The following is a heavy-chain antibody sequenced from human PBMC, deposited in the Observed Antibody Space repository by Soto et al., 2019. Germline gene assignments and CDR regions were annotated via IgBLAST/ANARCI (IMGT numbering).Heavy chain of an antibody. CDR3: VRGKGGFLYYYMDV. CDR1: GFTFSDHY. Sequence: EVQLVESGGGLVQPGGSLRLSCAASGFTFSDHYMDWVRQAPGKGLEWVGRARNKDNSYFTEYAASVKGRVTISSDESQNSLDLQMNSLKTEDTAVYYCVRGKGGFLYYYMDVWVKGITVTVS. CDR2: ARNKDNSYFT. J-gene: IGHJ6*03. V-gene: IGHV3-72*01.